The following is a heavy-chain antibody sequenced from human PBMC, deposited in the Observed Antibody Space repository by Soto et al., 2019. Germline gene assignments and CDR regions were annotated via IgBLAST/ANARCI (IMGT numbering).Heavy chain of an antibody. CDR3: AKGKVGATTPLEYYYYYGMDV. D-gene: IGHD1-26*01. J-gene: IGHJ6*02. Sequence: EVQLLESGGGLVQPGGSLRLSCAASGFTFSSYAMSWVRQAPGKGLEWVSAISGSGGSTYYADSVKGRFTISRDNSKNTLYLQMNSLRAEDTAVYYCAKGKVGATTPLEYYYYYGMDVWGQGTTVTVSS. V-gene: IGHV3-23*01. CDR2: ISGSGGST. CDR1: GFTFSSYA.